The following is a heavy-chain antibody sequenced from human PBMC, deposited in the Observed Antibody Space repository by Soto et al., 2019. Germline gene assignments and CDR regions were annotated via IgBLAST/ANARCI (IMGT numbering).Heavy chain of an antibody. CDR2: IYHSGST. D-gene: IGHD3-10*01. V-gene: IGHV4-30-2*01. CDR1: GGSISSGGYS. Sequence: QLQLQESGSGLVKPSQTLSLTCAVSGGSISSGGYSWSWIRQPPGKGLEWIGYIYHSGSTYYNPSLKSRVTISLARSKNQFSLKLSSVTAADTAVYYCARGSDTRVRGGHPGSWFDPWGQGTLVTVSS. J-gene: IGHJ5*02. CDR3: ARGSDTRVRGGHPGSWFDP.